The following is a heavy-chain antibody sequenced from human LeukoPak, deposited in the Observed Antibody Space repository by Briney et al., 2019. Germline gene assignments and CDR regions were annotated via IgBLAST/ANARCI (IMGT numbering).Heavy chain of an antibody. CDR2: ISSSGSTI. V-gene: IGHV3-11*01. D-gene: IGHD3-10*01. CDR3: ARDGSELLWFGELFVN. Sequence: GGSLRLSCAASGFTFSDYYMSWIRQAPGKGLEWASYISSSGSTIYYADSVKGRFTISRDNAKNSLYLQMNSLRAEDTAVYYCARDGSELLWFGELFVNWGQGTLVTVSS. CDR1: GFTFSDYY. J-gene: IGHJ4*02.